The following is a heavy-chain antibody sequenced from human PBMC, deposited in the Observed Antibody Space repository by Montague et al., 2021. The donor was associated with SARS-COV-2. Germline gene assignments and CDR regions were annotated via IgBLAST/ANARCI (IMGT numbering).Heavy chain of an antibody. Sequence: TLSLTCSVSGDSINSGPYFWNWIRQPAGKGLEWIGRTYTRGGTHSNPSLKSRVTISTGTSKNQLSLELSSETVADTAVYYCARGSRVPAPTLLSGMDVWGQGTTVTVSS. CDR2: TYTRGGT. CDR1: GDSINSGPYF. J-gene: IGHJ6*02. D-gene: IGHD2-21*02. V-gene: IGHV4-61*02. CDR3: ARGSRVPAPTLLSGMDV.